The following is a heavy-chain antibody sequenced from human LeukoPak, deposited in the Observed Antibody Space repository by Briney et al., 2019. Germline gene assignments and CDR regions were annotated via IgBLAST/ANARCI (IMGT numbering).Heavy chain of an antibody. J-gene: IGHJ3*02. CDR3: TTAYYYDSSGYGPGDAFDI. Sequence: GGSLRLSCAASGFTFSNAWMSWVRQAPGKGLEWVGRIKSKTDGGTTDYAAPVKGRFTISRDDSKNTLYLQMNSPKTEDTAVYYCTTAYYYDSSGYGPGDAFDIWGQGTMVTVSS. CDR1: GFTFSNAW. D-gene: IGHD3-22*01. V-gene: IGHV3-15*01. CDR2: IKSKTDGGTT.